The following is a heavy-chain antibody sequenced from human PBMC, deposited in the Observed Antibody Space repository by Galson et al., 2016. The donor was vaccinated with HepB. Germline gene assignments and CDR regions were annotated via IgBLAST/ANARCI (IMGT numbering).Heavy chain of an antibody. D-gene: IGHD3-9*01. Sequence: SLRLSCAASGFTFDDYTMHWVRQAPGGGLEWVSGISWNSNNIGYADSVKGRFTISRDNAKNSLFLQMNSLRPEDTAFYYCARDPRYNILTGYYNAWGQGTLVAVSS. CDR1: GFTFDDYT. CDR3: ARDPRYNILTGYYNA. J-gene: IGHJ5*02. CDR2: ISWNSNNI. V-gene: IGHV3-9*01.